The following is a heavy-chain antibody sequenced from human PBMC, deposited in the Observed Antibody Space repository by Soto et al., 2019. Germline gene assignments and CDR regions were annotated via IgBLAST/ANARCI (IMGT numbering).Heavy chain of an antibody. CDR1: GYTFTSYG. CDR2: ISAYNGNT. Sequence: ASVKVSCKASGYTFTSYGISWVRQAPGQGLEWMGWISAYNGNTNYAQKLQGRVTMTTDTSTSTAYMELRSLRSDDTAVYYCARDPAAAGYFDWLSSSVENWFDPWGQGTLVTVSS. CDR3: ARDPAAAGYFDWLSSSVENWFDP. D-gene: IGHD3-9*01. J-gene: IGHJ5*02. V-gene: IGHV1-18*01.